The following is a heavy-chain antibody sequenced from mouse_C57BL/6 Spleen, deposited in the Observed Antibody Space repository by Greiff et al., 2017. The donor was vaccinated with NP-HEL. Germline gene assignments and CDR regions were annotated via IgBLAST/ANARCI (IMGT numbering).Heavy chain of an antibody. Sequence: VQLQQSGPELVKPGASVKISCKASGYAFSSSWMNWVKQRPGKGLEWIGRIYPGDGDTNYNGKFKGKATLTADKSSSTAYMQLSSLTSEDSAVYFWARPDSSGSRFAYWGQGTLVTVSA. J-gene: IGHJ3*01. CDR1: GYAFSSSW. V-gene: IGHV1-82*01. D-gene: IGHD3-2*02. CDR3: ARPDSSGSRFAY. CDR2: IYPGDGDT.